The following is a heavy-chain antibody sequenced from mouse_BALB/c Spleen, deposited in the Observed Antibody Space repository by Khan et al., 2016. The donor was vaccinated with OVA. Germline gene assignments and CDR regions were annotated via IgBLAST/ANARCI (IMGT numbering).Heavy chain of an antibody. D-gene: IGHD1-2*01. V-gene: IGHV14-3*02. CDR1: GFNIKDTY. CDR2: IDPANGNT. Sequence: VHVKQSGAELVKPGASVKLSCTASGFNIKDTYMHWVKQRPEQGLEWIGRIDPANGNTKYDPKFQGKATITADTSSNTAYLQLSSLTSEDTAVYYCARAGGLGYGYYWGQGTTLTVSS. J-gene: IGHJ2*01. CDR3: ARAGGLGYGYY.